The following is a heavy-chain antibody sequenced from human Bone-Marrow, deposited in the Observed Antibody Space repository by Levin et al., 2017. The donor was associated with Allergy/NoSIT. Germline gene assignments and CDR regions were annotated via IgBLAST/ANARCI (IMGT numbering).Heavy chain of an antibody. J-gene: IGHJ4*02. Sequence: RPGGSLRLSCAASGFTFSVFAMHWVRQAPGGGLEWVAFTSLDGSNIYYADSVKGRFTISRDNATNTLYLQMNSLRRDDTAVSYCAKDLWVDDIVVGVAAAQFDYWGPGTLVTVSS. CDR3: AKDLWVDDIVVGVAAAQFDY. CDR1: GFTFSVFA. D-gene: IGHD2-15*01. V-gene: IGHV3-30-3*02. CDR2: TSLDGSNI.